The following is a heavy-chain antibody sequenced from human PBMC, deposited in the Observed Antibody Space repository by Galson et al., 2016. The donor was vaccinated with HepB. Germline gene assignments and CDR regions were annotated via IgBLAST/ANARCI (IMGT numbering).Heavy chain of an antibody. Sequence: SLRLSCAASGFTFDDYAMHWVRQPPGKGLEWVALISYDGSYSSYADSVKGRFTISRDNSKKTLYLQMNSLRAEDTAVYYCAKVPSMVRGFWGQGTMVTVSS. D-gene: IGHD3-10*01. J-gene: IGHJ3*01. CDR2: ISYDGSYS. CDR1: GFTFDDYA. CDR3: AKVPSMVRGF. V-gene: IGHV3-30*18.